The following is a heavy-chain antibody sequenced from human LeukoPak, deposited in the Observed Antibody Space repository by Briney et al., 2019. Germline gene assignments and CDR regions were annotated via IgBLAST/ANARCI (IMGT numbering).Heavy chain of an antibody. CDR3: ARVSGRDGYIPDY. CDR1: GFTFSSYS. J-gene: IGHJ4*02. V-gene: IGHV3-21*01. CDR2: ISSSSSYI. D-gene: IGHD5-24*01. Sequence: PGGSLRLSCAASGFTFSSYSMNWVRQAPGKGLEWVSSISSSSSYIYYADSVKGRFTISRDNAKNSLYLQMNSLRAEDTAVYYCARVSGRDGYIPDYWGQGTLVTVSS.